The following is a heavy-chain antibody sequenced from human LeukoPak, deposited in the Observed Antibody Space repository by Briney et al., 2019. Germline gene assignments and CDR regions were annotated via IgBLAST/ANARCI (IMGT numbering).Heavy chain of an antibody. D-gene: IGHD3-9*01. Sequence: ASVKVSCKASGYTFTGYYMHWVRQAPGQGLEWMGWINPNSGGTNYAQKFQGRVTMTRDTSISTAYMELSRLRSDDTAAYYCARDYDILTGYLHDAFDIWGQGTMVTVSS. CDR1: GYTFTGYY. J-gene: IGHJ3*02. CDR3: ARDYDILTGYLHDAFDI. CDR2: INPNSGGT. V-gene: IGHV1-2*02.